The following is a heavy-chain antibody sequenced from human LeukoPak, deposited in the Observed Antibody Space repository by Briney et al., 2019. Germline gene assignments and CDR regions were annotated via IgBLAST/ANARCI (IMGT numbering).Heavy chain of an antibody. V-gene: IGHV1-69*04. CDR2: IIPILGIA. D-gene: IGHD5-18*01. J-gene: IGHJ4*02. Sequence: SVKVSCKASGGTFSSYAISWVRQAPGQGLEWMGRIIPILGIANYAQKFQGRVTITADKSTSTAYMELSSLRSEGTAVYYCARSGDEDTAMSIDYWGQGTLVTVSS. CDR1: GGTFSSYA. CDR3: ARSGDEDTAMSIDY.